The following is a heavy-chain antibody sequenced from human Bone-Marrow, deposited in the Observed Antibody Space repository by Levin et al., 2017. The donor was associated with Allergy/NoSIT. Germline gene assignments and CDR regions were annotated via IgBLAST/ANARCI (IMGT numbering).Heavy chain of an antibody. V-gene: IGHV1-46*01. J-gene: IGHJ3*02. Sequence: AASVKVSCKASGYTFTSYYMHGVRQAPGQGLEWMGIIDPSGGSTSYTQKFQGRVTMTRDTSTSRVYMELSSLRSDDTAVYYCARSSRGRNNDSSGYYPHGFDIWGQGTMVTVSS. CDR3: ARSSRGRNNDSSGYYPHGFDI. CDR2: IDPSGGST. D-gene: IGHD3-22*01. CDR1: GYTFTSYY.